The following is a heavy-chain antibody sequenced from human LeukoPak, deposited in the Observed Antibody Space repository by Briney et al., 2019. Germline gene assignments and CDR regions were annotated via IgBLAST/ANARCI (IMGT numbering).Heavy chain of an antibody. CDR1: GGSINRYY. Sequence: SETLSLTCTVSGGSINRYYWSWFRQPPGEGLQWIGSIYYTGSPNYNPSLKRRVTISVDTSKNQFSLKLTSVTAADTALYYCARELRYDNSDSGAFWGQGTVVTVSS. J-gene: IGHJ3*01. V-gene: IGHV4-59*12. CDR2: IYYTGSP. D-gene: IGHD3-22*01. CDR3: ARELRYDNSDSGAF.